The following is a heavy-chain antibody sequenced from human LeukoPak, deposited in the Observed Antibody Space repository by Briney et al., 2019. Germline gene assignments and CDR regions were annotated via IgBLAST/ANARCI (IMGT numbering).Heavy chain of an antibody. CDR1: GGSVSSGSYY. V-gene: IGHV4-61*01. CDR3: AKGFCSSASCHFFDY. CDR2: IYYSGST. Sequence: SETLSLTRTVSGGSVSSGSYYWSWIRQPPGKGLEWIGYIYYSGSTNYNPSLKGRVTISMDESKNRFSLNLASVTAADTAMYYCAKGFCSSASCHFFDYWGQGILVTVSS. D-gene: IGHD2-2*01. J-gene: IGHJ4*02.